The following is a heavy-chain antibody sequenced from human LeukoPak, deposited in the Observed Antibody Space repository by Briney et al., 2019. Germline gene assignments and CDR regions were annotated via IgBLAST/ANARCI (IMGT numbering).Heavy chain of an antibody. CDR3: ARGGGLDV. CDR2: ISASGDRT. V-gene: IGHV3-23*01. CDR1: GFTFSNYD. Sequence: GGSLRLSCAASGFTFSNYDISWVRQTPEKGLEWVAAISASGDRTYYADSVRGRFAISRDNAKNSLYLQMSNLRAEDTAVYFCARGGGLDVWGQGATVTVSS. D-gene: IGHD3-16*01. J-gene: IGHJ6*02.